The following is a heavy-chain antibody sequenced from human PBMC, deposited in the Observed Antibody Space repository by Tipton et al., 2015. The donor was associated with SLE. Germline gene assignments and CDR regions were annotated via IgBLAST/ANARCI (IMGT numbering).Heavy chain of an antibody. Sequence: SLRLSCAASGFTFSSYNMNWVRQAPGKGLEWVSSISSSSSYIYYADSVKGRFTISRDNSENMVYLQMNGLRAEDTAEYYCARESMVTPLAFDSWGRGTMVTVSS. CDR1: GFTFSSYN. CDR2: ISSSSSYI. J-gene: IGHJ3*02. V-gene: IGHV3-21*04. CDR3: ARESMVTPLAFDS. D-gene: IGHD4-17*01.